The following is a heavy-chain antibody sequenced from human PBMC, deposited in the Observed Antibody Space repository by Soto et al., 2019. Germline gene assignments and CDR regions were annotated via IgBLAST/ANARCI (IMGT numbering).Heavy chain of an antibody. Sequence: EVQVLESGGGLVQPGGSLRLSCEASGITFSNYMITWIRQAPGKGLEWVSTITAGGDGTYYADSVKGRFTMSRETSKNTLYLQMNSLRAEDTAVYYCAPHVYCSGGSCQYDAFAIRGQGTMVTVSS. D-gene: IGHD2-15*01. CDR1: GITFSNYM. CDR2: ITAGGDGT. J-gene: IGHJ3*02. V-gene: IGHV3-23*01. CDR3: APHVYCSGGSCQYDAFAI.